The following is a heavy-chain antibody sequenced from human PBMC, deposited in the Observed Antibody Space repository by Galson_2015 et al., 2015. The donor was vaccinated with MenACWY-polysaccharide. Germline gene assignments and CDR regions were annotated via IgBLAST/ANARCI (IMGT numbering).Heavy chain of an antibody. D-gene: IGHD6-6*01. J-gene: IGHJ5*02. CDR1: GFTFSSYS. Sequence: SLRLSCAVSGFTFSSYSMNWVRQAPGKGLEWLSYISSSSGTVYYADSVRGRFTISRDNAKNSLYLQMNRLRDEDTAIYYCARRGPYSSSSGGLDHWGQGTLVTVSS. V-gene: IGHV3-48*02. CDR2: ISSSSGTV. CDR3: ARRGPYSSSSGGLDH.